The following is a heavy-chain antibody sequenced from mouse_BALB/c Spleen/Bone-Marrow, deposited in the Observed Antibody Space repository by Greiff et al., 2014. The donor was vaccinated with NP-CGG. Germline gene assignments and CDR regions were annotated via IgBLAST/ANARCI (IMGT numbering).Heavy chain of an antibody. D-gene: IGHD1-2*01. J-gene: IGHJ4*01. Sequence: EVQLVESGGGLVKPGGSLKLSCAASGFTFSDYYMYWVRQTPEKRLEWVATISDGGSYTYYPDSVKGRFTISRDNAKNNLYLQMSSLKSEDTAMYYCARDRRITTATYAKDYWGQGTSVTVSS. CDR2: ISDGGSYT. V-gene: IGHV5-4*02. CDR1: GFTFSDYY. CDR3: ARDRRITTATYAKDY.